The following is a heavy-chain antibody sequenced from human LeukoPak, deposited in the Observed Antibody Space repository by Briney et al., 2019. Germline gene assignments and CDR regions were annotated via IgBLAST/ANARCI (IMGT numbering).Heavy chain of an antibody. V-gene: IGHV3-21*01. CDR1: GFTFSSYS. D-gene: IGHD3-9*01. J-gene: IGHJ5*02. CDR2: ISSSSSYI. CDR3: ARDGAVLRYFDWLSHWFDP. Sequence: GSLRLSCAASGFTFSSYSMNWVRQAPGKGLEWVSSISSSSSYIYYADSVKGRFTISRDNAKNSLYLQMNSLRAADTAVYYCARDGAVLRYFDWLSHWFDPWGQGTLVTVSS.